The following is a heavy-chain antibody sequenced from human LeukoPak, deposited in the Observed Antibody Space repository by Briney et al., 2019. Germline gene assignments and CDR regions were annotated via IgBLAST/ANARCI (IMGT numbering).Heavy chain of an antibody. D-gene: IGHD4-17*01. CDR1: GLTFSSYG. Sequence: GGSLRLSCAASGLTFSSYGMHWVRQAPGKGLEWVAVIWYDGSNKYYADSVKGRFTISRDNSKNTLYLQMNSLRAEDTAVYYCARANYGDYVLGHWGQGTLVTVSS. CDR2: IWYDGSNK. V-gene: IGHV3-33*08. CDR3: ARANYGDYVLGH. J-gene: IGHJ4*02.